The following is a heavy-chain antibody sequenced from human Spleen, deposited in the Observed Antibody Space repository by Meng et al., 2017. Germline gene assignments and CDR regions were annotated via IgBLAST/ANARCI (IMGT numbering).Heavy chain of an antibody. V-gene: IGHV4-61*01. CDR3: ARGREYYDSSDHTRWFDP. D-gene: IGHD3-22*01. J-gene: IGHJ5*02. Sequence: SETLSLTCTVFGYSISSGYYWAWIRQPPGKGLEWIGYIYYSGSTNYNPSLKSRVTISVDTSKNQFSLKLSSVTAADTAVYYCARGREYYDSSDHTRWFDPWGQGTLVTVSS. CDR1: GYSISSGYY. CDR2: IYYSGST.